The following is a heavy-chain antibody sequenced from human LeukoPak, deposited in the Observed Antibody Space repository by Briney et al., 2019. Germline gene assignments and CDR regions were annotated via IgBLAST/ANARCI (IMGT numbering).Heavy chain of an antibody. D-gene: IGHD5-12*01. CDR1: GFTFSSYA. J-gene: IGHJ3*02. CDR2: ISGSGGST. V-gene: IGHV3-23*01. Sequence: GGSLRLSCAASGFTFSSYAMSWVRQAPGKGLEWVSAISGSGGSTYYADSVKGRFTISRDNSKNTLYLQMNSLRAEDTAVYYCAKDRSSGYDAGGDAFDIWGQGTMVTVSS. CDR3: AKDRSSGYDAGGDAFDI.